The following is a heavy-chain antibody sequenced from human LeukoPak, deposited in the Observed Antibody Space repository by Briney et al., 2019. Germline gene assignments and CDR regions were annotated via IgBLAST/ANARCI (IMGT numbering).Heavy chain of an antibody. J-gene: IGHJ3*01. V-gene: IGHV4-4*07. CDR2: IYGSGST. Sequence: SETLSLTCTVSGDSISTYYCRCIPQPAGKGLECIWRIYGSGSTNYNPSLKSRVTMSVDTSKNQFSLKLTSMTAADTAVYYCARDQVGAGDALDFWGQGTMVTVSS. CDR1: GDSISTYY. D-gene: IGHD1-26*01. CDR3: ARDQVGAGDALDF.